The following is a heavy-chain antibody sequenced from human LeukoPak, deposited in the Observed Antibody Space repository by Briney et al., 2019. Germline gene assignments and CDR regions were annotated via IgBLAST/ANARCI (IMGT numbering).Heavy chain of an antibody. D-gene: IGHD3-10*01. V-gene: IGHV1-8*01. Sequence: ASVKVSCKASRYTFTNYDINWVRQATGQGLEWMGWMNPNSGNTGYAQKFQGRVTLTRNTSISTAYMELSGLRSEDTAVYYCARVHLGGLWFLWGQGTLVTVSS. CDR3: ARVHLGGLWFL. J-gene: IGHJ4*02. CDR1: RYTFTNYD. CDR2: MNPNSGNT.